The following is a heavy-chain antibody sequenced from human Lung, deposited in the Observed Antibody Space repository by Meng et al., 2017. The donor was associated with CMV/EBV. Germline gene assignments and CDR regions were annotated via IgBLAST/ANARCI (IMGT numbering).Heavy chain of an antibody. V-gene: IGHV3-43D*03. D-gene: IGHD6-13*01. CDR2: ISWDGGST. J-gene: IGHJ6*02. CDR1: GFTFDDYA. CDR3: AKEYIAAAGTDYYYGMDV. Sequence: GGSLRLSCAASGFTFDDYAMHWVRQAPGKGLEWVSLISWDGGSTYYADSVKGRFTISRDNSKNSLYLQMNGLRAEDTALYYCAKEYIAAAGTDYYYGMDVWGRGTTVSVSS.